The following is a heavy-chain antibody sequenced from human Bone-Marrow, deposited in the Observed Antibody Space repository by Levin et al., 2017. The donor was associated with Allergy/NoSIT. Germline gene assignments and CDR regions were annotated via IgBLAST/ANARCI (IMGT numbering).Heavy chain of an antibody. CDR3: TTDGSSWYEGEYYFDS. V-gene: IGHV3-15*01. CDR2: TKSKSDGGTE. D-gene: IGHD6-13*01. CDR1: GFTFNIAW. Sequence: KSGGSLRLSCAASGFTFNIAWMSWVRQAPGKGLEWVGRTKSKSDGGTEDYAAPVKGRFTISRDDSKNTVYLEMNSLQIEDTAVYYCTTDGSSWYEGEYYFDSWGQGTLVTVSS. J-gene: IGHJ4*02.